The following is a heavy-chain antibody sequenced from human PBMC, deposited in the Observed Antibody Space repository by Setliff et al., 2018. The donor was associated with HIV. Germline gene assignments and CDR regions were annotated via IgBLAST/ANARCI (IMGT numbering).Heavy chain of an antibody. CDR1: GFTFSSYG. J-gene: IGHJ4*02. CDR2: IWYDGSNK. CDR3: AKGGWEYLDY. V-gene: IGHV3-33*06. Sequence: PGGSLRLSCAVSGFTFSSYGMHWVRQAPGKGLEWVAVIWYDGSNKYYADSVKGRFTISRDNSKNTLYLQMNSLRAEDTAVYYCAKGGWEYLDYWGQGTLVTVSS. D-gene: IGHD1-26*01.